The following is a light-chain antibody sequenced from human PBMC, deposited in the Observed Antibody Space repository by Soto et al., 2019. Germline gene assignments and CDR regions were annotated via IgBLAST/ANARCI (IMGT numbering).Light chain of an antibody. CDR3: HQYNHWLTWT. J-gene: IGKJ1*01. CDR1: QSVSSK. V-gene: IGKV3-15*01. Sequence: IVMTHSPATLSLSAGERSTIYFSSSQSVSSKLAWYQQRPGQAPRLLIYSASTRATGIPARFSGSGSGTEFTLTISSLQSEDFAVYYCHQYNHWLTWTFGQGTKVDI. CDR2: SAS.